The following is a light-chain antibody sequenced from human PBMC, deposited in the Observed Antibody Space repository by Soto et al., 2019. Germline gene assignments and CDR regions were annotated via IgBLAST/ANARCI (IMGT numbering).Light chain of an antibody. J-gene: IGKJ1*01. CDR1: QTIMTY. CDR3: QQSYNSPQT. CDR2: AAS. Sequence: DIQMTQSPASVPASVGDRVTITCRASQTIMTYLNWYQLKPGKPPRLLIYAASSLQSGVPSRFSGSGSGTDFTLTISSLQPEDFATYSCQQSYNSPQTFGRGTKV. V-gene: IGKV1-39*01.